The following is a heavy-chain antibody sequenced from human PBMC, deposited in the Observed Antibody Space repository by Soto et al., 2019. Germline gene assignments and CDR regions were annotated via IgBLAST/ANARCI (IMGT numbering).Heavy chain of an antibody. J-gene: IGHJ1*01. CDR3: AREEGAVAGLQH. CDR2: ISSSSSYI. Sequence: GGSLRLSCAASGFTFSSYSMNWVRQAPGKGLEWVSSISSSSSYIYYADSVKGRFTISRDNAKNSLYLQMNSLRAEDTAVYYCAREEGAVAGLQHWGQGTLVTVSS. D-gene: IGHD6-19*01. CDR1: GFTFSSYS. V-gene: IGHV3-21*01.